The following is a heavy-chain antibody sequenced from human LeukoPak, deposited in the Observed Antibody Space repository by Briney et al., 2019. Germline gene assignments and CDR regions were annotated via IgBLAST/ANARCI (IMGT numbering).Heavy chain of an antibody. CDR3: AKDTQYYGSGPFDY. CDR1: GFTFDDYA. V-gene: IGHV3-9*03. CDR2: ISWNSGSI. J-gene: IGHJ4*02. Sequence: GGSLRLSCAASGFTFDDYAMHWVRQAPGRGLERVSGISWNSGSIGYADSVKGRFTISRDNAKNSLYLQMNSLRAEDMALYYCAKDTQYYGSGPFDYWGQGTLVTVSS. D-gene: IGHD3-10*01.